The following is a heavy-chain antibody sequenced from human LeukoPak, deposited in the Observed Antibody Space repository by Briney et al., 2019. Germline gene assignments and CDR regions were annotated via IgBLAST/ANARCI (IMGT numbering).Heavy chain of an antibody. CDR2: ISSGGDT. CDR1: GFTFNSYA. V-gene: IGHV3-23*01. CDR3: AGDFDY. J-gene: IGHJ4*02. Sequence: GGSLRLSCAASGFTFNSYAMNWVRQAPGKGLEWVSSISSGGDTNYADSVKGRFTISRDNSKNTLYLRMNSLRVEDTAIYYCAGDFDYWGQGTLVTVSS.